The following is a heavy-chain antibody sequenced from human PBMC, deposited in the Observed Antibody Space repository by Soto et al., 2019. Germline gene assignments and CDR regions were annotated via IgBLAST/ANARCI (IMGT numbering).Heavy chain of an antibody. CDR2: ISRDGSYI. V-gene: IGHV3-30*04. J-gene: IGHJ5*01. Sequence: LRLSCAASGFTFSRHAIHWVRLTPGRGLEWVLAISRDGSYIYYTDSVKGRFTVSRDNSKNTVFVQMNRLIPDDTALYFCARTRNGGVADSFDSWGHGTRVTVS. CDR1: GFTFSRHA. CDR3: ARTRNGGVADSFDS. D-gene: IGHD3-3*01.